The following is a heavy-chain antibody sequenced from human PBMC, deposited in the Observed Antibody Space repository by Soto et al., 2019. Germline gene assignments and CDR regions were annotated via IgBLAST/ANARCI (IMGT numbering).Heavy chain of an antibody. CDR3: ATHYDFWSGYQNFDY. V-gene: IGHV1-69*02. J-gene: IGHJ4*02. Sequence: QVQLVQSGAEVKKPGSSVKVSCKASGGTFSSYTISWVRQAPGQGLEWMGRIIPILGIANYAQKFQGRVTLTADKSTSTAYMELSSLRSEYTAVYYCATHYDFWSGYQNFDYWGQGTLVTVSS. CDR2: IIPILGIA. D-gene: IGHD3-3*01. CDR1: GGTFSSYT.